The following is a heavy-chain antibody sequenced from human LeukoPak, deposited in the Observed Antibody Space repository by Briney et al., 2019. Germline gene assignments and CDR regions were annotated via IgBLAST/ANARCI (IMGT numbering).Heavy chain of an antibody. J-gene: IGHJ4*02. CDR1: GFTFSSYG. CDR2: IWYDGSNK. D-gene: IGHD4-23*01. Sequence: GRSLRLSCAASGFTFSSYGMHWVRQAPGKGLEWVAVIWYDGSNKYYADSVKGRFTISSDNSKNALYLQMNSLRAEDTAVYYCARDPTRYGGNSWDYWGQGTLVTVSS. CDR3: ARDPTRYGGNSWDY. V-gene: IGHV3-33*01.